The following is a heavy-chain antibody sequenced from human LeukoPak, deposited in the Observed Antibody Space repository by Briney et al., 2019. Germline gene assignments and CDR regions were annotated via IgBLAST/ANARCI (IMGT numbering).Heavy chain of an antibody. D-gene: IGHD3-22*01. Sequence: GGSLRLSCAASGFTFSSCAVSCVRQAPGKGLQWVSAISGGGETTYYADSVKGRFIISRDNSKNTVYLQVSSLRAEDTAVYYCAVDLLCYYYDGRGYTDDSWGQGTLVTVSS. CDR3: AVDLLCYYYDGRGYTDDS. CDR1: GFTFSSCA. V-gene: IGHV3-23*01. J-gene: IGHJ4*02. CDR2: ISGGGETT.